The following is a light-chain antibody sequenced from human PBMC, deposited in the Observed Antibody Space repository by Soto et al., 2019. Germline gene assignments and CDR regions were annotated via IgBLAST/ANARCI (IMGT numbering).Light chain of an antibody. CDR3: QPYENRRLHT. CDR2: DAS. Sequence: DIQMTQSPSSLSASVGERVTITCRAHEDISNYLNWYQQKPGRAPKLLIYDASTLETGVPSRFSGRRPGTQYTFDISSQQPEYVGAYHCQPYENRRLHTVGPGNKL. V-gene: IGKV1-33*01. J-gene: IGKJ2*01. CDR1: EDISNY.